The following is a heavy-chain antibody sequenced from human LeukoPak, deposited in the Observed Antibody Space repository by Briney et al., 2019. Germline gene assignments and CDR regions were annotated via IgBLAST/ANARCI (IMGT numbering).Heavy chain of an antibody. D-gene: IGHD6-19*01. V-gene: IGHV1-18*01. J-gene: IGHJ6*03. CDR3: ATPSVAGMYYYYYYYMDV. Sequence: ASVKLSCKASGYTFTSYGISWVRQAPGQGLEWIGWISAYHGNTNYAQKFQGRVTMTRDTSISTAYMELSRLRSDDTAVYYCATPSVAGMYYYYYYYMDVWGKGTTVTVSS. CDR2: ISAYHGNT. CDR1: GYTFTSYG.